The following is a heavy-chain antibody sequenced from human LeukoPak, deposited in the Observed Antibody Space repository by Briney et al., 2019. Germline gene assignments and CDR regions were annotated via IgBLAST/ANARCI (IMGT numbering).Heavy chain of an antibody. Sequence: SETLSLTXTVSGGSISSSSYYWGRIRQPPGKGLEWIGSIYYSGSTYYNPSLKSRVTISVDTSKNQFSLKLSSVTAADTAVYYCVFHCSSTSCYGDYWGQGTLVTVSS. D-gene: IGHD2-2*01. V-gene: IGHV4-39*01. J-gene: IGHJ4*02. CDR2: IYYSGST. CDR3: VFHCSSTSCYGDY. CDR1: GGSISSSSYY.